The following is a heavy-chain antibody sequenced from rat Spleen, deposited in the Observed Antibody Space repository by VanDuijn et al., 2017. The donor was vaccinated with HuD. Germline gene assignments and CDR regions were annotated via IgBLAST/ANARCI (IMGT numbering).Heavy chain of an antibody. J-gene: IGHJ3*01. CDR3: AKDLDYSGDNWFGY. V-gene: IGHV5-20*01. D-gene: IGHD1-1*01. CDR2: ISYDGGST. Sequence: EEQLVESGGGLVQPGRSMKLSCAASGFTFSNYYMAWVLQAPTKGLEWVASISYDGGSTYYRDSVKGRFTISRDNAKSTLYLQMESLRSEDTATYYCAKDLDYSGDNWFGYWGQGTLVTVSS. CDR1: GFTFSNYY.